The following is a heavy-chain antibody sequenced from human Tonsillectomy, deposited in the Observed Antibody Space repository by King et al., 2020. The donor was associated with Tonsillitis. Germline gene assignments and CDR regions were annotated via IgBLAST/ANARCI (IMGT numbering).Heavy chain of an antibody. V-gene: IGHV3-21*01. Sequence: VQLVESGGGLVKPGGSLRLSCAASEFIFSTYTMNWVRQAPGKGLEWVSSIGSSGVYIYYADAVKGRFTINRDKAENSLYLQMNSLRAEDTAVYYCARVKKYYYDSSGYPLDTFDIWGQGTMVTVSS. CDR2: IGSSGVYI. D-gene: IGHD3-22*01. CDR3: ARVKKYYYDSSGYPLDTFDI. CDR1: EFIFSTYT. J-gene: IGHJ3*02.